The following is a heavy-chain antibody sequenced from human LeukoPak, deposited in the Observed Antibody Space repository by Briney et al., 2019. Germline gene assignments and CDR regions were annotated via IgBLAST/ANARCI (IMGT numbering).Heavy chain of an antibody. CDR2: ISYDGSNK. D-gene: IGHD5-18*01. J-gene: IGHJ4*02. Sequence: GGSLRLSCAASGFTFSSYGMHWVRQAPGKGLEWVAVISYDGSNKYYADSVKGRFTISRDNYKNTVNLEMNSLRAEDTAVYYCARGIGNRYGYLDYWGQGTLVTVSS. V-gene: IGHV3-30*03. CDR3: ARGIGNRYGYLDY. CDR1: GFTFSSYG.